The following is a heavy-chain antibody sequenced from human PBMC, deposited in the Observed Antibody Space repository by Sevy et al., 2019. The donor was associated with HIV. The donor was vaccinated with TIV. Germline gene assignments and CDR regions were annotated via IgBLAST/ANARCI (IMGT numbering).Heavy chain of an antibody. V-gene: IGHV1-24*01. J-gene: IGHJ4*02. Sequence: AAVKVSCKVSGYTLSELSMHWVRQAPGKGLERMGGLDRGDRKRVYPQNFQGRVIMNEDTSTDTAYMELSSLRSEDTVVDYCATGGGYYHGSGYQLTFDYWGQGTQVTVSS. D-gene: IGHD3-22*01. CDR3: ATGGGYYHGSGYQLTFDY. CDR2: LDRGDRKR. CDR1: GYTLSELS.